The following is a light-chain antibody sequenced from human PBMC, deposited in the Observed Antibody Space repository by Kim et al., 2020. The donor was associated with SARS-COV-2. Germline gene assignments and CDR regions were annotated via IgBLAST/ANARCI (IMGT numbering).Light chain of an antibody. Sequence: LSPGERAPLACRASQSVSSSYLAWYQQKPGQAPRLLIYGASSRATGIPDRFSGSGSGTDFTLTISRLEPEDFAVYYCQQYGSSLYSFGQGTKLEI. CDR2: GAS. CDR3: QQYGSSLYS. V-gene: IGKV3-20*01. J-gene: IGKJ2*03. CDR1: QSVSSSY.